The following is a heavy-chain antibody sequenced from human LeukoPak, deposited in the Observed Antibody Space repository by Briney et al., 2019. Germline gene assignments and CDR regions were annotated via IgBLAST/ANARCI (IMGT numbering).Heavy chain of an antibody. D-gene: IGHD1-26*01. J-gene: IGHJ4*02. CDR1: GYSISSGYY. V-gene: IGHV4-38-2*01. CDR3: ARHFVRSGSYWADY. CDR2: IYHSGST. Sequence: SETLSLTCAVSGYSISSGYYWGWIRQPPGKGLEWIGIIYHSGSTYYNPSLKSRVTISVDTSKNQFSLRVTSVTAADMAVYYCARHFVRSGSYWADYWRQGTLVTVSS.